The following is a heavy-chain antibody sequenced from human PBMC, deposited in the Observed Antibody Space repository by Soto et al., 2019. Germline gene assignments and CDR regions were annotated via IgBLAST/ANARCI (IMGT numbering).Heavy chain of an antibody. CDR1: GGSISSGGYS. J-gene: IGHJ6*02. CDR2: IYHSGST. V-gene: IGHV4-30-2*01. CDR3: ARSYSNYGYYYYGMDV. Sequence: QLQLQESGSGLVKPSQTLSLTCAVSGGSISSGGYSWSWIRQPPGKGLEWIGYIYHSGSTYYNPSLKSRVTISVDRSKNQFSLKLSSVTAADTAVYYCARSYSNYGYYYYGMDVWGQGTTVTVSS. D-gene: IGHD4-4*01.